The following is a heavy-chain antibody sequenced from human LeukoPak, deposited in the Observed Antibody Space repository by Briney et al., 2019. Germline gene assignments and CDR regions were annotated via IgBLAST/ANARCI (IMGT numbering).Heavy chain of an antibody. CDR1: GYTFTGYY. CDR2: INPNSGGT. D-gene: IGHD2-8*01. Sequence: GASVKVSCKASGYTFTGYYMHWVRQAPGQGLEWMGRINPNSGGTNYAQKFQGRVTMTRDTSISTAYMELSRLRSDDTAVYYCARGMLYDSLVNYGMDVWGQGTTVTVSS. J-gene: IGHJ6*02. V-gene: IGHV1-2*06. CDR3: ARGMLYDSLVNYGMDV.